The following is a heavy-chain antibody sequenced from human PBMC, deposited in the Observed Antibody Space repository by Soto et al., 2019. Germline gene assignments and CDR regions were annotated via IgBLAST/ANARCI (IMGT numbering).Heavy chain of an antibody. V-gene: IGHV1-69*06. CDR3: AILKFGRALDAFDI. CDR1: GGTFSSHP. Sequence: SVKVSCKASGGTFSSHPSSGVLQAPGRGREWMGGIIPIFGTANYAQKFQGGVTITADKSTSTAYMELSSLRSEDTTVYYCAILKFGRALDAFDIWGQGTMVTVSS. J-gene: IGHJ3*02. CDR2: IIPIFGTA. D-gene: IGHD3-10*01.